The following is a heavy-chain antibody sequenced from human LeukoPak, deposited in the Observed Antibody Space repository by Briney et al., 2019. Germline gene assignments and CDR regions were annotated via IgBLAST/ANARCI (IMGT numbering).Heavy chain of an antibody. D-gene: IGHD2-2*01. CDR3: ARGTPTGLKAFDI. V-gene: IGHV3-48*03. CDR2: INNGGYTI. Sequence: PGGSLRPSCAASGFTFSRYEMNWVRQAPGKGLEWVSYINNGGYTIYYADSVKGRFTISRDNAKNSLYLQMNSLRAEDTAVYYCARGTPTGLKAFDIWGQGTMVTVSS. CDR1: GFTFSRYE. J-gene: IGHJ3*02.